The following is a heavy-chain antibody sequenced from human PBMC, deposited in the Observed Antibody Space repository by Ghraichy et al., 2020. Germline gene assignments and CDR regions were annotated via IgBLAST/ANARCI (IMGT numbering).Heavy chain of an antibody. CDR1: GFTFSSYG. D-gene: IGHD6-19*01. CDR2: IWYDGSNK. Sequence: GALRLSCAASGFTFSSYGMHWVRQAPGKGLEWVAVIWYDGSNKYYADSVKGRFTISRDNSKNTLYLQMNSLRAEDTAVYYCARDTAVAIKFPDYWGQGTLVTVSS. V-gene: IGHV3-33*01. CDR3: ARDTAVAIKFPDY. J-gene: IGHJ4*02.